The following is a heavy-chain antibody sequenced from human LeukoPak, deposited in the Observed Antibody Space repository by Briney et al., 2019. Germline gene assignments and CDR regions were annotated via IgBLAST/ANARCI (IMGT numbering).Heavy chain of an antibody. J-gene: IGHJ4*02. CDR2: IYYSGST. CDR3: ARHRDSGSYYLDY. Sequence: NPSETLSLTCTVSGGSISSYYWSWIRQPPGKGLECIGYIYYSGSTNYNPSLKSRVTISVDTSKNQFSLKLSSVTAADTAVYYCARHRDSGSYYLDYWGQGTLVTVSS. D-gene: IGHD1-26*01. CDR1: GGSISSYY. V-gene: IGHV4-59*08.